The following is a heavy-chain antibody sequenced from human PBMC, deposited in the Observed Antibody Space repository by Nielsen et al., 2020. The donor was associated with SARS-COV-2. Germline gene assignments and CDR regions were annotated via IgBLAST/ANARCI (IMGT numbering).Heavy chain of an antibody. V-gene: IGHV1-3*01. Sequence: ASVKVSCKASGYTFTSYAMHWVRQAPGQRLEWMGWINAGNGNTKYSQKFQGRVTITRDTSASTAYMELTSLRSEDTAVYYCANYSSGWLGWFDPWGQGTLVTVSS. CDR2: INAGNGNT. CDR1: GYTFTSYA. J-gene: IGHJ5*02. D-gene: IGHD6-19*01. CDR3: ANYSSGWLGWFDP.